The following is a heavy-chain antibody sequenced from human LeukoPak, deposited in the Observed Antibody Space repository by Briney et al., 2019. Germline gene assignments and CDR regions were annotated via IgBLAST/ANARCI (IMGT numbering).Heavy chain of an antibody. V-gene: IGHV1-69*05. D-gene: IGHD5-18*01. CDR1: GGTFSSYA. CDR2: IIPIFCTA. CDR3: ARDPLPQYTDYYYMDV. J-gene: IGHJ6*03. Sequence: VKVSCKASGGTFSSYAISWVRQAPGQGLEWMGRIIPIFCTANYAQKFQGRVTITTDESTSTAYMELSSLRSEDTAVYYCARDPLPQYTDYYYMDVWGKGTTVTVSS.